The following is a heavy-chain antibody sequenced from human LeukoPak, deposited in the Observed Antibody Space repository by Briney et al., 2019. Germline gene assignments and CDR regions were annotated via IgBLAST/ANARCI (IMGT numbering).Heavy chain of an antibody. CDR3: ARFREYYDILTGYPGSYYFDY. V-gene: IGHV4-39*07. CDR2: ISYTGSP. CDR1: GGSISSNNYY. J-gene: IGHJ4*02. Sequence: PSETLSLTCTVSGGSISSNNYYWDWIRQPPGKGLEWIGSISYTGSPYYNPSLKSRVTISVDTSKNQFSLKLSSVTAADTAVYYCARFREYYDILTGYPGSYYFDYWGQGTLVTVSS. D-gene: IGHD3-9*01.